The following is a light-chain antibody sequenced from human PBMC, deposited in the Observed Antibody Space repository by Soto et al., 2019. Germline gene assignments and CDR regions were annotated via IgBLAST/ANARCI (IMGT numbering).Light chain of an antibody. CDR3: QQYHSWPPRT. CDR2: GIS. J-gene: IGKJ1*01. V-gene: IGKV3-20*01. CDR1: QTVSRSY. Sequence: EIVLTQSPGTLSLSPGERATLSCRASQTVSRSYLAWYQQKPGQAPRLLISGISTRATGIPDRFSGGGSGTEFTLTISSLQSEDFAVYYCQQYHSWPPRTFGQGTKVDIK.